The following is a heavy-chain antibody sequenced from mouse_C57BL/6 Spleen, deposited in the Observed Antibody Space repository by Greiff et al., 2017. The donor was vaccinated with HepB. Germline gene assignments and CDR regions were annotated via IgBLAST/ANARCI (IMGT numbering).Heavy chain of an antibody. J-gene: IGHJ2*01. CDR3: ASPSITTVVATDFDY. D-gene: IGHD1-1*01. V-gene: IGHV14-3*01. Sequence: EVQLQQSVAELVRPGASVKLSCTASGFNIKNTYMPWVKQRPEQGLEWIGRIDPANGNTKYAPKFQGKATITADTSSNTAYLQLSSLTSEDTAIHYCASPSITTVVATDFDYWGQGTTLTVSS. CDR1: GFNIKNTY. CDR2: IDPANGNT.